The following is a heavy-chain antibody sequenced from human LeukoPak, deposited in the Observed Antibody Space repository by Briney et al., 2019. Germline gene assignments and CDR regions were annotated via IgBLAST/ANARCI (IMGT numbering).Heavy chain of an antibody. CDR2: ISGDGGST. J-gene: IGHJ4*02. D-gene: IGHD6-13*01. CDR3: AKGIAAAGLTDY. Sequence: GGSLRLSCAASGFTFDDYAMHWVRQAPGKGLEWVSLISGDGGSTYYADSVKGRFTISRDNSKNSLYLQMHSLRTADTALYYCAKGIAAAGLTDYWGQGTLVTVSS. V-gene: IGHV3-43*02. CDR1: GFTFDDYA.